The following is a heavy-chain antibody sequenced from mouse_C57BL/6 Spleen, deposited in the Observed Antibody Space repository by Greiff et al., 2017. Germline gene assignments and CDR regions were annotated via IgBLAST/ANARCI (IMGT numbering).Heavy chain of an antibody. Sequence: VQLQQSGAELVKPGASVKLSCKASGYTFTEYTIHWVKQRSGQGLEWIGWFYPGSGSIKYNEKFKDKATLTADKSSSPVYMELSRLTSEDSAVYFCARHEEGYYGSKYYAMDYWGQGTSVTVSS. J-gene: IGHJ4*01. D-gene: IGHD1-1*01. CDR3: ARHEEGYYGSKYYAMDY. V-gene: IGHV1-62-2*01. CDR2: FYPGSGSI. CDR1: GYTFTEYT.